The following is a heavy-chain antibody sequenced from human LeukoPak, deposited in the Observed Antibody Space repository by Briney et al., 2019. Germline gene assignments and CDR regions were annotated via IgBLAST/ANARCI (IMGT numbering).Heavy chain of an antibody. CDR3: AKDQKYCSGGSCPPYYFDY. J-gene: IGHJ4*02. V-gene: IGHV3-30*18. CDR1: GFTFSSYG. CDR2: ISYDGSNK. D-gene: IGHD2-15*01. Sequence: PGRSLRLSCAASGFTFSSYGMHWVRQAPGKGLEWVAVISYDGSNKYYADSVKGRFTISRDNSKNTLYLQMNSLRAEDTAVYYCAKDQKYCSGGSCPPYYFDYLGQGTLVTVSS.